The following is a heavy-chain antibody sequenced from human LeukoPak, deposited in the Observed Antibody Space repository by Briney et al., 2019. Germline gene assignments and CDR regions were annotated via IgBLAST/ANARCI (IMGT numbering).Heavy chain of an antibody. CDR1: GFTFSSYA. J-gene: IGHJ3*02. V-gene: IGHV3-23*01. Sequence: GGSLRLSCAASGFTFSSYAMSWVRQAPGKGLEWVSAISGSGGSTYYADSVKGRFTISRDNSKNTLYLQMNSLRAEDTAVYYCAKDGNYDILTGHAFDIWGQGTMVTVPS. CDR3: AKDGNYDILTGHAFDI. CDR2: ISGSGGST. D-gene: IGHD3-9*01.